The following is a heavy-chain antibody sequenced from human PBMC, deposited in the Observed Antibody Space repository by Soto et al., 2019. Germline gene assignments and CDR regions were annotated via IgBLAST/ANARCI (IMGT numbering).Heavy chain of an antibody. CDR1: GFIFSRHA. Sequence: EVQLLESGGGLVQPGGSLQLSCVGSGFIFSRHAITWVRQAPGKGLEWVSTLGAIGAFYADSVKGRFTISRDDSKNTVNLQMSGLRAEDTAIYYCARDLTTHDYWGQGTVVTVSS. D-gene: IGHD7-27*01. V-gene: IGHV3-23*01. CDR3: ARDLTTHDY. CDR2: LGAIGA. J-gene: IGHJ4*02.